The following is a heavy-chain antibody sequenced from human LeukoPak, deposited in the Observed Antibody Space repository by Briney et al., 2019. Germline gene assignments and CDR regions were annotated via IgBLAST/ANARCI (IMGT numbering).Heavy chain of an antibody. CDR2: ISGSGGST. CDR3: AKDSGAYYDFWSGYYDY. D-gene: IGHD3-3*01. V-gene: IGHV3-23*01. J-gene: IGHJ4*02. CDR1: GFTFSSHA. Sequence: PGGSLRLSCAASGFTFSSHAMSWVRQAPGKGLEWASAISGSGGSTYYADSVKGRFTISRDNSKNTLYLQMNSLRAEDTAVYYCAKDSGAYYDFWSGYYDYWGQGTLVTVSS.